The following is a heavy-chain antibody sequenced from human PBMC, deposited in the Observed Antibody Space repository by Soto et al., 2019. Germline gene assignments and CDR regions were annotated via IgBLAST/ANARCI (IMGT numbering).Heavy chain of an antibody. V-gene: IGHV4-31*03. J-gene: IGHJ6*02. CDR3: ARDQGSSSWYYYYGMDV. CDR1: GGSISSGGYY. Sequence: QVQLQESGPGLVKPSQTLSLTCTVSGGSISSGGYYWSWIRQHPGKGLEWIGYIYYSGSTYYNPSLQSRVTISVDTSKNQFSLKLSSVTAADTAVYYCARDQGSSSWYYYYGMDVWGQGTTVTVSS. D-gene: IGHD6-13*01. CDR2: IYYSGST.